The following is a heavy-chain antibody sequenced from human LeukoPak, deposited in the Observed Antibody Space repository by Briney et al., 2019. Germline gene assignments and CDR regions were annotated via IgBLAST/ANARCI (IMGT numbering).Heavy chain of an antibody. Sequence: GGPLRLSCAASGFTFNSYGLSWVRQAPGKGLEWVSAISGSGGNTYYADSVMGRFTISRDDSKKTLYLQMNSLRAEDTAVYYCAKSGLNRFDYWGQGILVTVSS. CDR3: AKSGLNRFDY. CDR2: ISGSGGNT. J-gene: IGHJ4*02. CDR1: GFTFNSYG. V-gene: IGHV3-23*01. D-gene: IGHD2-15*01.